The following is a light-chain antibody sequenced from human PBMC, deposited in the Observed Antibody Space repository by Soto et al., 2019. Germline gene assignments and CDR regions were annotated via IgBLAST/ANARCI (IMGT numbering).Light chain of an antibody. J-gene: IGKJ5*01. CDR1: QSVRSSY. CDR2: DAS. CDR3: QQRSNWPIT. Sequence: EIVLTHSPGTLSLSPWEIATLNCRASQSVRSSYLAWYQQQPGQAPRLLIYDASNRATGIPARFSGSGSGTDFTLTISSLEPEDFAVYYCQQRSNWPITFGQGTRLEIK. V-gene: IGKV3D-20*02.